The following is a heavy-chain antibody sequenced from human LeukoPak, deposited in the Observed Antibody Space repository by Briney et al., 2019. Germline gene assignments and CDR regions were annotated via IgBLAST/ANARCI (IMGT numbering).Heavy chain of an antibody. V-gene: IGHV4-61*05. CDR3: ARHTLWIQPSFDS. CDR1: GGSFSSSSYY. D-gene: IGHD5-18*01. CDR2: VFYSGST. Sequence: SETLSLTCTVSGGSFSSSSYYWGWLRPPQGQGLVWFRYVFYSGSTNANPSLSRLVTISADTSKNQFSLNLSSVTAADTAVYYCARHTLWIQPSFDSWGQGTLVTVSS. J-gene: IGHJ4*02.